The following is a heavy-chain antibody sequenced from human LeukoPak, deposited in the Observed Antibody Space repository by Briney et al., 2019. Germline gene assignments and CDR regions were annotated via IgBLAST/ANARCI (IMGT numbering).Heavy chain of an antibody. CDR2: INSDGSST. J-gene: IGHJ4*02. D-gene: IGHD3-3*01. CDR1: GFTFSSYW. V-gene: IGHV3-74*01. Sequence: AGGSLRLSCAASGFTFSSYWMHWVRQAPGKGLVLVSRINSDGSSTSYADSVKGRFTISRDNAKNTPYRQMNSLRAEDTAVYYCARDGAVTYYDFWSGQYDFDYWGQGTLVTVSS. CDR3: ARDGAVTYYDFWSGQYDFDY.